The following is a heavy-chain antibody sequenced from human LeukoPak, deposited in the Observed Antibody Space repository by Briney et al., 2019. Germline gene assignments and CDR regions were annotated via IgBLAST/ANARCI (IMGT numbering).Heavy chain of an antibody. CDR1: EFTVNSNY. CDR2: IYSGGST. V-gene: IGHV3-66*01. J-gene: IGHJ3*02. CDR3: GSRTTLTDADGFEI. Sequence: GGSLRLSCAASEFTVNSNYMIWVRQAPGKGLEWVSLIYSGGSTYNADSVKDRFTISRDNSKNTVYLQMNSLRAEDTAVYYCGSRTTLTDADGFEIWGQGTMVTVSS. D-gene: IGHD4-17*01.